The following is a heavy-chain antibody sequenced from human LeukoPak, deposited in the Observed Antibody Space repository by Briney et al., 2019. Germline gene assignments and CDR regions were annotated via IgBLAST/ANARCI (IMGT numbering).Heavy chain of an antibody. CDR1: GFIFSGYS. CDR3: ARDLIGYCTNGVCYFYYYMDV. J-gene: IGHJ6*03. D-gene: IGHD2-8*01. Sequence: SGGSLRLSCAASGFIFSGYSMNWVRQAPGKGLEWISYISSSGTSMYYADSVKGRFTISRDNPKKSLYLQMNSLRAEDTAVYYCARDLIGYCTNGVCYFYYYMDVWGKGTTVTVSS. V-gene: IGHV3-48*04. CDR2: ISSSGTSM.